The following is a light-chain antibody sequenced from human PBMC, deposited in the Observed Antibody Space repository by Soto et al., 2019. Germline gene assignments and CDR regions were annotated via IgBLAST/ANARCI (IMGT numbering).Light chain of an antibody. V-gene: IGKV3-11*01. CDR1: QSVRRY. CDR3: HQRSNSPPS. J-gene: IGKJ4*01. CDR2: DAY. Sequence: EIVLTQSPATLSLSPGERATLSCRASQSVRRYLAWYQQKPGQAPRLLIYDAYNRATGIPARVSGSGSGTDFTSSISCLEPAEFDVSCCHQRSNSPPSFGGGPKVEIK.